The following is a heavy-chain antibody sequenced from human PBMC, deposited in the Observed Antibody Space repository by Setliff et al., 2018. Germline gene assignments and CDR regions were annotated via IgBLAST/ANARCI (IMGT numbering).Heavy chain of an antibody. V-gene: IGHV7-4-1*02. D-gene: IGHD2-2*01. CDR1: GYTFTTYA. CDR3: SKSQVVLTLTNVDPVDTATYYCARIPEDSVILPAVSPYYYYYMDV. CDR2: INTNTGNP. J-gene: IGHJ6*03. Sequence: WASVKVSCKASGYTFTTYAIGWMRQAPGQGPEWMGWINTNTGNPSYAQGFTGRFVFSLDTSVSTAYLQISSLKTGLTISKDTSKSQVVLTLTNVDPVDTATYYCARIPEDSVILPAVSPYYYYYMDVWGKGTTVTVSS.